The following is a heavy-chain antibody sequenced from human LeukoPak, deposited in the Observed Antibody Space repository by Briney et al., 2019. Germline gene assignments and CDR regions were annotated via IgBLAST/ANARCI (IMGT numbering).Heavy chain of an antibody. J-gene: IGHJ4*02. CDR3: ARGQDYGGNPFDY. CDR1: GGSFSGYY. V-gene: IGHV4-34*01. D-gene: IGHD4-23*01. CDR2: INHSGSA. Sequence: SSETLSLTCAVYGGSFSGYYWSWIRQPPGKGLEWIGEINHSGSANYNPSLKSRVTISVDTSKNQFSLKLSSVTAADTAVYYCARGQDYGGNPFDYWGQGTPVTVSS.